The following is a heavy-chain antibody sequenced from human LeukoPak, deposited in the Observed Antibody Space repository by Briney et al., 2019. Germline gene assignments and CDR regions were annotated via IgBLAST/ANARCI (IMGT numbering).Heavy chain of an antibody. Sequence: ASVKVSCKASGYTFTKYDINWVRQATGQGLEWMGWMNPNSGDTVYAQKFQGRITMTRNTSITTAYMDLSSLRFEDTAVYYCARGRQPWGRGTLVTVSS. D-gene: IGHD6-25*01. J-gene: IGHJ5*02. CDR3: ARGRQP. CDR2: MNPNSGDT. V-gene: IGHV1-8*01. CDR1: GYTFTKYD.